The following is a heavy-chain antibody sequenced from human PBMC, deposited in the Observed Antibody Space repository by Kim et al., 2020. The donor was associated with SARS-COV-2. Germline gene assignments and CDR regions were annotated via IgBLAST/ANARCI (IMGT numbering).Heavy chain of an antibody. CDR2: ISPGTGNT. V-gene: IGHV1-3*01. D-gene: IGHD3-22*01. Sequence: ASVKVSCKASGYTFTSYSILWVRQVPGQRLEWVGWISPGTGNTKYSHIMQGRVTVSRDTSATTVYMEVTRLSSDDTAVYYCAREIDSSVDYFSYYFDHWGPGTLVTVSS. CDR1: GYTFTSYS. J-gene: IGHJ4*02. CDR3: AREIDSSVDYFSYYFDH.